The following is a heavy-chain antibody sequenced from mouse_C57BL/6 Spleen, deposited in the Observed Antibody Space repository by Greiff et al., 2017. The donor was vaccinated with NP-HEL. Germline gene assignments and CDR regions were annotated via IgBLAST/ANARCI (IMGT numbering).Heavy chain of an antibody. CDR2: ILPGSGGT. J-gene: IGHJ2*01. D-gene: IGHD3-2*02. V-gene: IGHV1-9*01. CDR3: ARGEKQAPGYFDY. Sequence: QVQLQQSGAELMKPGASVKLSCKATGYTFTGYWIEWVKQRPGHGLEWIGEILPGSGGTNYNEKFKGKATFTADTSSNTAYMQLSSLTTEDSAIYYCARGEKQAPGYFDYWGQGTTLTVSS. CDR1: GYTFTGYW.